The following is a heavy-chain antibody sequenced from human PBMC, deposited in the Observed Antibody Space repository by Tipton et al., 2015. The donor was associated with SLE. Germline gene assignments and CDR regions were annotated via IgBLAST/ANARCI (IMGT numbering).Heavy chain of an antibody. CDR1: GGSIRSSRHF. V-gene: IGHV4-39*07. CDR3: ARATDWNLSPDV. D-gene: IGHD1-7*01. J-gene: IGHJ6*04. CDR2: LYYSGNT. Sequence: TLSLTCTVSGGSIRSSRHFWGWIRQPPGKGLEWIGVLYYSGNTCYNPSLGSRLTISLDTSKDQFSLRLTSVTAADTAVYYCARATDWNLSPDVWGKGTTVTVSS.